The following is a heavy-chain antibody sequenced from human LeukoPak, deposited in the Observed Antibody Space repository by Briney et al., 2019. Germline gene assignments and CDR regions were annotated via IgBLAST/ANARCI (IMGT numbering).Heavy chain of an antibody. Sequence: GGSLRLSCAASGFTFSSYSMNWVRQAPGKGLEWVSAISGSGGSTYYADSVKGRFTISRDNSKNTLYLQMNSLSAEDTAVYYCAKKWELLGYFDYWGQGTLVTVSS. V-gene: IGHV3-23*01. CDR3: AKKWELLGYFDY. CDR2: ISGSGGST. CDR1: GFTFSSYS. D-gene: IGHD1-26*01. J-gene: IGHJ4*02.